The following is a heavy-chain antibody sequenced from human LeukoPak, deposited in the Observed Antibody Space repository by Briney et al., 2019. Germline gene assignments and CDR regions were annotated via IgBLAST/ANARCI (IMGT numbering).Heavy chain of an antibody. CDR2: INHSRST. J-gene: IGHJ2*01. CDR1: GGSFSGFY. CDR3: ARVPKYFDL. Sequence: SETLSLACAVYGGSFSGFYWTWIRQPPGKGLEWIGQINHSRSTHYNPSLKSRVTISVDTSKNQFSLKLSSVTAADTAVYYCARVPKYFDLWGRGTLVTVSS. V-gene: IGHV4-34*01.